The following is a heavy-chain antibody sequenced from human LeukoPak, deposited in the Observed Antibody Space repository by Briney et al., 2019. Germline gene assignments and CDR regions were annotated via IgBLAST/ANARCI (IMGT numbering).Heavy chain of an antibody. CDR3: ARGLGDFWSGYYLSYYYYMDV. CDR1: GYTFTSYD. CDR2: MNPNSGNT. J-gene: IGHJ6*03. Sequence: GASVKVSCKASGYTFTSYDINWVRQATGQGLEWMGWMNPNSGNTGYAQKFQGRVTITRNTSISTAYMELSSLRSEDTAVYYCARGLGDFWSGYYLSYYYYMDVWGKGTTVTVSS. D-gene: IGHD3-3*01. V-gene: IGHV1-8*03.